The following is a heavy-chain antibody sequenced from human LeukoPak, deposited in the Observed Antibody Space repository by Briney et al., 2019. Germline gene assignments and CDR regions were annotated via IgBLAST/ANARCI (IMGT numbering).Heavy chain of an antibody. V-gene: IGHV5-51*01. D-gene: IGHD6-19*01. CDR2: ICPADSDT. CDR1: GYSFTDYC. J-gene: IGHJ4*02. CDR3: ARRRSYSSGWDT. Sequence: GESLKISCKGSGYSFTDYCIGWVRQMPGKGLEWMGIICPADSDTRYSPSFQGHVTISADKSISTAYLQWSSLKASDTAMYYCARRRSYSSGWDTWGQGTLVAVSS.